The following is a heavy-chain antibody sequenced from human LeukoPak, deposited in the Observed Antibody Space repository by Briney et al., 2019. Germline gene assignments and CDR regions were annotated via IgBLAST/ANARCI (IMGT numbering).Heavy chain of an antibody. D-gene: IGHD3-22*01. V-gene: IGHV4-59*01. Sequence: SETLCPTCTVSGGSISSYYWSWIRQPPGRGLEWIGYIYFSGSTNYNPSLKSRVTISVDTSKNQFSLKLSSVIAADTAVYYCVGDDSSGYFDAFDIWGQGTMVTVSS. CDR1: GGSISSYY. CDR3: VGDDSSGYFDAFDI. CDR2: IYFSGST. J-gene: IGHJ3*02.